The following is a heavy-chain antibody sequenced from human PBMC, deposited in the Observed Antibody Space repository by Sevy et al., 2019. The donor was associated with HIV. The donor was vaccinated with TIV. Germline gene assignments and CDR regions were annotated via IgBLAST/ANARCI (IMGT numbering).Heavy chain of an antibody. CDR3: TKDREEQPDY. Sequence: ASVKVSCKTSGFPFAAYYIHWVRQAPGQGLEWMGRINPNSGATKYAQKFQGRVTMTRDTSITTAYMELRRLGSDDTAVYYCTKDREEQPDYWGQGTLVTVSS. CDR1: GFPFAAYY. V-gene: IGHV1-2*06. CDR2: INPNSGAT. J-gene: IGHJ4*02.